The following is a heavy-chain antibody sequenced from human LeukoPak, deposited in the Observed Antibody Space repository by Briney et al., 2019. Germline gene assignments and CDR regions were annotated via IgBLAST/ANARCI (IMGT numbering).Heavy chain of an antibody. CDR1: GFSFSSYG. D-gene: IGHD3-10*01. J-gene: IGHJ4*02. V-gene: IGHV3-30*02. CDR3: AKPQEILWFGEAALHY. Sequence: GGSLRLSCAASGFSFSSYGMHWVRQAPGKGLEWVAFVWYDGTNKYYADSVKDRFSISRDNHKSTVDLQMNSLRAEDTAFYYCAKPQEILWFGEAALHYWGQGTLVTVSS. CDR2: VWYDGTNK.